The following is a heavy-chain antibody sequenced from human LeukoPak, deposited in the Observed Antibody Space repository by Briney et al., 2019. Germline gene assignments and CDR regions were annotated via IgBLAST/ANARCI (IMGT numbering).Heavy chain of an antibody. CDR3: ARVKDFMVRGAKGID. J-gene: IGHJ4*02. D-gene: IGHD3-10*01. CDR1: GFTVSSNS. CDR2: IYSDNT. V-gene: IGHV3-53*01. Sequence: GGSLRLSCTVSGFTVSSNSMSWVRQAPGKGLEWVSFIYSDNTHYSDSVKGRFTISRDNSKNTLYLQMNSLRAEDTAVYYCARVKDFMVRGAKGIDWGQGTLVTVSS.